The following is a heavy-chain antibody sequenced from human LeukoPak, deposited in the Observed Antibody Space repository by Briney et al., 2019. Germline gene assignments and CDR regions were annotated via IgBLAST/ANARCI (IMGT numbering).Heavy chain of an antibody. D-gene: IGHD6-19*01. J-gene: IGHJ3*02. Sequence: ASVKVSCKASGYTFTSYDINGVGQATGQGGEGMGWMNPNRGNTGYAQKFQGRVTMTRNTSISTAYMELSSLRSEDTAVYYCARGSLAVAGTIDIWGQGTMVTVSS. CDR1: GYTFTSYD. CDR2: MNPNRGNT. CDR3: ARGSLAVAGTIDI. V-gene: IGHV1-8*01.